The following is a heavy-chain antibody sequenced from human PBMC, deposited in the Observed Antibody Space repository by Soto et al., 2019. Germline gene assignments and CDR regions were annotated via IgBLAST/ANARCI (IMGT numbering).Heavy chain of an antibody. V-gene: IGHV2-70*11. CDR2: IDWDDDK. J-gene: IGHJ6*03. CDR1: AFSFSTSGMC. Sequence: SGPTMVNPTQTLTLTFTFSAFSFSTSGMCVSWIRQPPGKALEWLARIDWDDDKYYSTSLKTRLTISKDTSKNQVVLTMTNMDPVDTATYYCALIRYHFWSCTYYYYYMDVWGKGTTVTVPS. D-gene: IGHD3-3*01. CDR3: ALIRYHFWSCTYYYYYMDV.